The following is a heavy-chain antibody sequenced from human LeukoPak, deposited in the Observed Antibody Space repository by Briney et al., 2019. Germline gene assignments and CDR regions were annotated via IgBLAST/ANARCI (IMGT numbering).Heavy chain of an antibody. V-gene: IGHV3-23*01. CDR2: ISGSGGST. CDR1: GFTFSGYA. D-gene: IGHD3-22*01. Sequence: GGSLRLSCGASGFTFSGYAMSWVRQAPGKGLEWVSGISGSGGSTYYAESVKGRFTISRDISNNTLYLQMNSLRAEDTAVYYCAKGGIYYYDISGYFFDYWGQGTLVTVSS. J-gene: IGHJ4*02. CDR3: AKGGIYYYDISGYFFDY.